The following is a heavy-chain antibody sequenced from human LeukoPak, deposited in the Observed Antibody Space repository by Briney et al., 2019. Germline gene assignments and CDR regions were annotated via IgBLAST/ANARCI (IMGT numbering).Heavy chain of an antibody. J-gene: IGHJ4*02. D-gene: IGHD5-24*01. CDR1: GGSISSYY. Sequence: PSETLSLTCSVSGGSISSYYWNWIRQPAGKGLEWIGHIYASGSTNYNPSLKSRVTISVDTSKNQFSLHLSSVTAADTAVYYCACIPPDGYNFMFVGWGQGTLVTVS. V-gene: IGHV4-4*07. CDR2: IYASGST. CDR3: ACIPPDGYNFMFVG.